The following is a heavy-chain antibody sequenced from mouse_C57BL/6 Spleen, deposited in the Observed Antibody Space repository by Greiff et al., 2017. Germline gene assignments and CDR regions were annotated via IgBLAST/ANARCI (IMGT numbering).Heavy chain of an antibody. CDR2: IYPRSGNT. Sequence: VKLVESGAELARPGASVKLSCKASGYTFTSYGISWVKQRTGQGLEWIGEIYPRSGNTYYNEKFKGKATLTADKSSSTAYMELRSLTSEDSAVYFCASRDGYYGYFDYWGQGTTLTVSS. V-gene: IGHV1-81*01. J-gene: IGHJ2*01. CDR1: GYTFTSYG. D-gene: IGHD2-3*01. CDR3: ASRDGYYGYFDY.